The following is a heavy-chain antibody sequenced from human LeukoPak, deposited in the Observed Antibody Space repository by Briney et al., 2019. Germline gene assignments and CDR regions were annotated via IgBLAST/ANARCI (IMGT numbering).Heavy chain of an antibody. CDR3: ARATSDYYYYYMDV. CDR1: GGTFSSYA. CDR2: IIPIFGTA. D-gene: IGHD1/OR15-1a*01. V-gene: IGHV1-69*06. Sequence: ASVKVSCKASGGTFSSYAISWVRQAPGQGLEWMGGIIPIFGTANYAQKFQGRVTITADKSTSTAYMELSSLRSEDTAVYYCARATSDYYYYYMDVWGKGTTVTVSS. J-gene: IGHJ6*03.